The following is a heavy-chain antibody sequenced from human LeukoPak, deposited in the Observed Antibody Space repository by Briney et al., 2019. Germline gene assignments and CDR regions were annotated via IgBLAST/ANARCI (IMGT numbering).Heavy chain of an antibody. CDR3: ARGRWYLDY. D-gene: IGHD2-15*01. Sequence: SQTLSLTCAVSGGSISSGGYSWSWIRQPPGKGLEWIGYIYHSGSTNYNPSLKSRVTISVDTSKNQFSLKLSSVTAADTAVYYCARGRWYLDYWGQGTLVTVSS. CDR1: GGSISSGGYS. J-gene: IGHJ4*02. V-gene: IGHV4-30-2*01. CDR2: IYHSGST.